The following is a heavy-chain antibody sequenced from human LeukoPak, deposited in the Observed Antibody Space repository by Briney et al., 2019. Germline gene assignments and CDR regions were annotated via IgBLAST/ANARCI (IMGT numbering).Heavy chain of an antibody. Sequence: SQTLSLTCTVSGGSISSGGYYWSWIRQHPGKGLEWIGYIYYSGSTYYNPSLKSRVTISVDTSKNQFSLKLSSVTAADTAVYYCARLEGGYIAAYWFDPWGQGTLVTVSS. J-gene: IGHJ5*02. V-gene: IGHV4-31*03. CDR2: IYYSGST. CDR3: ARLEGGYIAAYWFDP. D-gene: IGHD6-13*01. CDR1: GGSISSGGYY.